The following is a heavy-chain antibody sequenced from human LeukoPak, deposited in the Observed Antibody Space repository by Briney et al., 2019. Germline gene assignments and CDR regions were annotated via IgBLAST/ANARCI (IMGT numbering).Heavy chain of an antibody. V-gene: IGHV3-23*01. D-gene: IGHD6-19*01. CDR1: GFTFSTYA. J-gene: IGHJ4*02. CDR3: AKGRSGWYEGLDY. CDR2: ISHGGDSA. Sequence: GGSLRLSCTASGFTFSTYAMTWVRQAPGKGLEWVAVISHGGDSAWYADSVKGRFTISRDNSKSTLFLQMNSLRADDTAIYYCAKGRSGWYEGLDYWGQGILVTVSS.